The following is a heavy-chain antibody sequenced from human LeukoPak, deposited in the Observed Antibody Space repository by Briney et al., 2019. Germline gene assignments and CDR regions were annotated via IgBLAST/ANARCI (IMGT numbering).Heavy chain of an antibody. D-gene: IGHD2-2*01. CDR1: GFSLSTSGMC. Sequence: SGPALVKPTQTLTLTCTFSGFSLSTSGMCVSWIRQPPGKALEWLARIDGDDDKYYSTSLKTRLTISKNTSKNQVVLTMTNMDPVDTATYYCARYQPFDSGNWFDPWGQGTLVTVSS. J-gene: IGHJ5*02. CDR3: ARYQPFDSGNWFDP. CDR2: IDGDDDK. V-gene: IGHV2-70*11.